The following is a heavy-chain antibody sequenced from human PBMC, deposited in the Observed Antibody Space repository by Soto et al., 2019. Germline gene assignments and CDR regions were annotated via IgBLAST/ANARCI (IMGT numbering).Heavy chain of an antibody. CDR1: GFTFSTYS. CDR3: SRGLLWFGENLYGMDV. Sequence: EVQLVESGGGLVKPGGSLRLSCAASGFTFSTYSMNWVRQAPGKGLEWVSSITGSSNFIYYADSVKGRFTISRDNPKNSLYLQINSLRAEDTAVYYCSRGLLWFGENLYGMDVWGQGTTVTVSS. CDR2: ITGSSNFI. D-gene: IGHD3-10*01. V-gene: IGHV3-21*01. J-gene: IGHJ6*02.